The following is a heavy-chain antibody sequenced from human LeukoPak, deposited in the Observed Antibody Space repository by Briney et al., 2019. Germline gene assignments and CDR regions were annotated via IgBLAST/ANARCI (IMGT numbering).Heavy chain of an antibody. CDR3: ARLSTNYYDPV. CDR1: GGSISSSSYY. V-gene: IGHV4-39*07. J-gene: IGHJ4*02. CDR2: IYYSGST. D-gene: IGHD3-22*01. Sequence: SETLSLTCTVSGGSISSSSYYWGWIRQPPGKGLEWIRSIYYSGSTYYNPSLKSRVTISVDTSKNQFSLKLSSVTAADTAVYYCARLSTNYYDPVWGQGTLVTVSS.